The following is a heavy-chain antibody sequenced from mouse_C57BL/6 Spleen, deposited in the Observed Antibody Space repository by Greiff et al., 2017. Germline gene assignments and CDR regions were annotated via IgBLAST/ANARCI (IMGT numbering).Heavy chain of an antibody. D-gene: IGHD1-1*01. Sequence: EVQGVESGGGLVKPGGSLKLSCAASGFTFSSYAMSWVRQTPEKRLEWVATISDGGSYTYYPDNVKGRFTISRNNAKNNLYLQMSHLKSEDTAMYYCARTYYGRTYLDYWGQGTTLTVSS. J-gene: IGHJ2*01. CDR2: ISDGGSYT. CDR1: GFTFSSYA. CDR3: ARTYYGRTYLDY. V-gene: IGHV5-4*01.